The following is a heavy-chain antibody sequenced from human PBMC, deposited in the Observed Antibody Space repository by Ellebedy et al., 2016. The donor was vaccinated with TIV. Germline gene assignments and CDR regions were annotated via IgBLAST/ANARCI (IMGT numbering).Heavy chain of an antibody. Sequence: GESLKISCAASGFTFDDYTMHWVRQAPGKGLEWVSLISWDGGSTYYADSVKGRFTISRDNSKNSLYLQMNSLRTEDTALYYCATSNGARYDFWGYFDYWGQGTLVTVSS. CDR1: GFTFDDYT. D-gene: IGHD3-3*01. J-gene: IGHJ4*02. CDR3: ATSNGARYDFWGYFDY. V-gene: IGHV3-43*01. CDR2: ISWDGGST.